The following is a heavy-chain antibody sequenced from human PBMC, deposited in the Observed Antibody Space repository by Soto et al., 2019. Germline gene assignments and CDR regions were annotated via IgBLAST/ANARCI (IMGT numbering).Heavy chain of an antibody. CDR1: GGTFSSYA. D-gene: IGHD3-22*01. CDR3: ARSFSAYDSSGYLDY. J-gene: IGHJ4*02. CDR2: IIPIFGTA. V-gene: IGHV1-69*13. Sequence: VKVSCKASGGTFSSYAISWVRQAPGQGLEWMGGIIPIFGTANYAQKFQGRVTITADESTSTAYMELSSLRSEDTAVYYCARSFSAYDSSGYLDYWGQGTLVTVSS.